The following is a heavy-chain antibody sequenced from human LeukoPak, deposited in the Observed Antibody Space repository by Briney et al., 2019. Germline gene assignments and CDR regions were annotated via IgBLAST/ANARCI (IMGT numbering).Heavy chain of an antibody. V-gene: IGHV3-30-3*01. Sequence: PGGSLRLSCAASGFTFSSYAMHWVRQAPGKGLEWVAVISYDGSNKYYADSVKGRFTISRDNARNSLYLQMNSLRAEDTAVYYCAKYLAATGESHLDYWGQGTLVTVSS. CDR1: GFTFSSYA. D-gene: IGHD6-13*01. J-gene: IGHJ4*02. CDR3: AKYLAATGESHLDY. CDR2: ISYDGSNK.